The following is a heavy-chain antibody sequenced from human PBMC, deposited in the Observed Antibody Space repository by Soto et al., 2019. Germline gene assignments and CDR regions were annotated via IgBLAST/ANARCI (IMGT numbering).Heavy chain of an antibody. CDR3: ARGLRFLGAGRVQH. D-gene: IGHD3-3*01. J-gene: IGHJ1*01. Sequence: GGSLRLSCAASGFNFSNYAMHWVRQAPGKGLEWVAVISYDGSNKYYADSVKGRFTISRDNSKNTLYLQMNSLRAEDTAVYYCARGLRFLGAGRVQHWGQGTLVTVSS. CDR1: GFNFSNYA. V-gene: IGHV3-30-3*01. CDR2: ISYDGSNK.